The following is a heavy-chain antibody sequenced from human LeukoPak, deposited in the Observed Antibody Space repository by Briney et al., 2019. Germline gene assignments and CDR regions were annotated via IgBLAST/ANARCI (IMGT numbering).Heavy chain of an antibody. CDR3: ATNSDGYKY. J-gene: IGHJ4*02. Sequence: ASVKVSCKASGYTFTSYYMHWVRQAPGQGLEWMGIINPNGGSTSYSQKFQGRVAMTRDTSTSTVYMELNSLRSDDTAVYYCATNSDGYKYWGQGTLVTVPS. CDR2: INPNGGST. V-gene: IGHV1-46*01. D-gene: IGHD5-24*01. CDR1: GYTFTSYY.